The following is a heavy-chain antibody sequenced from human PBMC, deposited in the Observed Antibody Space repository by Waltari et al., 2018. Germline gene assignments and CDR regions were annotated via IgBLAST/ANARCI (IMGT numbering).Heavy chain of an antibody. V-gene: IGHV3-23*01. Sequence: EVQLLESGGGLVQPGGSLRLSCAASGFTFSSYAMSWVRQAPGKGLEWGSASSGSGGSTYCADSVKGRFTISRDNSKNTLYLQMNSLRAEDTAVYYCARGWGPIDYWGQGTLVTVSS. CDR2: SSGSGGST. CDR3: ARGWGPIDY. D-gene: IGHD3-16*01. J-gene: IGHJ4*02. CDR1: GFTFSSYA.